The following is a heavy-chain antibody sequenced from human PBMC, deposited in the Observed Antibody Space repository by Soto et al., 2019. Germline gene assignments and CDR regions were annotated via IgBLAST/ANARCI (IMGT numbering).Heavy chain of an antibody. J-gene: IGHJ6*02. CDR1: GFTFSSYG. CDR3: AKVGGMDYYYYGMDV. CDR2: ISYDGSNK. D-gene: IGHD3-16*01. Sequence: GGSLRLSCAASGFTFSSYGMHWVRQAPGKGLEWVAVISYDGSNKYYADSVKGRFTISRDNSKNTLYLQMNSLRAEDTAVYYCAKVGGMDYYYYGMDVWGQGTTVTVSS. V-gene: IGHV3-30*18.